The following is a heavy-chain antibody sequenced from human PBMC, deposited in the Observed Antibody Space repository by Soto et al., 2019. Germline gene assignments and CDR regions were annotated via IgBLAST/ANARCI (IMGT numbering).Heavy chain of an antibody. Sequence: ASVKVSCKASGYTFTIYGISWVLQAPGQGLEWMGWISAYNGNTNYAQKLQGRVTMTRDTSTSTVYMELSSLRSEDTAVYYCARKSGAGLKPYCFDCWGRGTLVTVSS. J-gene: IGHJ4*01. CDR2: ISAYNGNT. CDR1: GYTFTIYG. CDR3: ARKSGAGLKPYCFDC. V-gene: IGHV1-18*01.